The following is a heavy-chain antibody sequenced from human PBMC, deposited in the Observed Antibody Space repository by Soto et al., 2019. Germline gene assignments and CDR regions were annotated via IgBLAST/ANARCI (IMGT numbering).Heavy chain of an antibody. CDR1: GGFISSGGYS. V-gene: IGHV4-30-2*01. J-gene: IGHJ5*02. D-gene: IGHD6-13*01. CDR2: IYHSGST. CDR3: ARDRGSSPRANWFDP. Sequence: SETLSLTCAVSGGFISSGGYSWSWIRQPPGKGLEWIGYIYHSGSTYYNPSLKSRVTISVDRSKNQFSLKLSSVTAADTAVYYCARDRGSSPRANWFDPWGQGTLVTVSS.